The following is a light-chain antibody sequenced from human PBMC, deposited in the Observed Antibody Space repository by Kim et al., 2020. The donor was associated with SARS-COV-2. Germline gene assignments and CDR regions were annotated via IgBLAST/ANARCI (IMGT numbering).Light chain of an antibody. Sequence: GQSVTISCTVSSSDIASYDYVPWYQQYPGNAPKLIIYDVTKRPSGVPDRFSGSKSANTASLTVSGLQAEDEADYYCSSYAGSNNGVFGGGTQLTVL. CDR2: DVT. CDR3: SSYAGSNNGV. J-gene: IGLJ2*01. CDR1: SSDIASYDY. V-gene: IGLV2-8*01.